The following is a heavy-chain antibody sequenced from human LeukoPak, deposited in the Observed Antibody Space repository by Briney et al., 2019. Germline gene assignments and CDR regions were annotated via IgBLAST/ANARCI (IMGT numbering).Heavy chain of an antibody. D-gene: IGHD3-16*01. V-gene: IGHV3-23*01. Sequence: HAGGSLRLSCAASGFTFNNYAMSWVRQAPGKGLEWVSTISGVGDTTYYSVKGRFIISRDNSKNTLFLQLNSLRAEDTAIYYCAKDAGDGGYYYYMDVWGKGTTVTVSS. CDR3: AKDAGDGGYYYYMDV. CDR2: ISGVGDTT. J-gene: IGHJ6*03. CDR1: GFTFNNYA.